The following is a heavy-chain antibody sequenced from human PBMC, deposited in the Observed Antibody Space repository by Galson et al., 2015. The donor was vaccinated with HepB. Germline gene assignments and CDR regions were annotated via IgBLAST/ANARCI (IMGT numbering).Heavy chain of an antibody. CDR3: ARGTTTGIAVAANDY. D-gene: IGHD6-19*01. Sequence: QSGAEVKKPGESLRISCKGSGYSFTSYWISWVRQMPGKGLEWMGRIDPSDSYTNYSPSFQGHVTISADKSISTAYLQWSSLKASDTAMYYCARGTTTGIAVAANDYWGQGTLVTVSS. CDR2: IDPSDSYT. V-gene: IGHV5-10-1*01. J-gene: IGHJ4*02. CDR1: GYSFTSYW.